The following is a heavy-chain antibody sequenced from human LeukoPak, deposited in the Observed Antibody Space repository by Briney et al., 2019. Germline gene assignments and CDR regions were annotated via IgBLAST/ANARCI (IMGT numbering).Heavy chain of an antibody. J-gene: IGHJ4*02. V-gene: IGHV4-38-2*01. CDR3: ARGHPYYYGSGSSRLGSFDY. CDR2: IYHSGST. Sequence: SETLSLTCAVSGYSISSGSYRCYIRQPPGKGLEWIGSIYHSGSTYYNPSLKSRVTISVDTSKNQFSLKLSSVTAADTAVYYCARGHPYYYGSGSSRLGSFDYWGRGTLVTVSS. CDR1: GYSISSGSY. D-gene: IGHD3-10*01.